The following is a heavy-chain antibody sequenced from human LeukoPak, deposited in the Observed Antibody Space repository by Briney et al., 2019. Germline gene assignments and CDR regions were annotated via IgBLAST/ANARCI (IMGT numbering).Heavy chain of an antibody. CDR2: INPNSGGT. CDR3: ARGYGDYVGHYYYYMDV. Sequence: ASVKVSCKASGYTFTGYYMHWVRQAPGQGLEWMGWINPNSGGTNYAQKFQGRVTMTRDTSISTAYMELSRLRSDDTAVYYCARGYGDYVGHYYYYMDVWGKGTTVTVSS. D-gene: IGHD4-17*01. J-gene: IGHJ6*03. V-gene: IGHV1-2*02. CDR1: GYTFTGYY.